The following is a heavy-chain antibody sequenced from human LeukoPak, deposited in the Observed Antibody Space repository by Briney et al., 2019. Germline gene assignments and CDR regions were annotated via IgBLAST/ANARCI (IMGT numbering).Heavy chain of an antibody. Sequence: GESLGLSCAASGFTVSSNFMSWVRQAPGKGLEWVSVIYNSGDTYYADSVKGRFTISRDNSKNTLYLQMNSLRAEDTAVYYCARGSYYGSGSYCRYTFDYWGQGTLVTVSS. CDR2: IYNSGDT. V-gene: IGHV3-53*01. D-gene: IGHD3-10*01. CDR3: ARGSYYGSGSYCRYTFDY. CDR1: GFTVSSNF. J-gene: IGHJ4*02.